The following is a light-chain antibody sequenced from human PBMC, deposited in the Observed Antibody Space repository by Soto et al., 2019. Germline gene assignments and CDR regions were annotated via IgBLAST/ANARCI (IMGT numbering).Light chain of an antibody. J-gene: IGLJ1*01. CDR2: EVS. V-gene: IGLV2-14*01. CDR3: NSRTSRITYV. Sequence: QSALTQPASVSGSPGQSITISCTGTNTDVGGYNYVSWYQQHPGKAPKLMIYEVSNRPSGVSNRFSGSKSGNTASLTISGLQAEDEADYYCNSRTSRITYVFGTGTKVTVL. CDR1: NTDVGGYNY.